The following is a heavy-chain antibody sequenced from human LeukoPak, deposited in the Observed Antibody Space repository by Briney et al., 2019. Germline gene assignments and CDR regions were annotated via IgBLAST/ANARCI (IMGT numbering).Heavy chain of an antibody. D-gene: IGHD6-19*01. V-gene: IGHV4-59*01. CDR1: GGSISSYY. CDR3: ARLTYSSGWYKGDAFDI. CDR2: IYYSGST. J-gene: IGHJ3*02. Sequence: PSETLSLTCTVSGGSISSYYWSWIRQPPGKGLEWIGYIYYSGSTNYNPSLKSRVTISVDTSKNQFSLKLSSATAADTAVYYCARLTYSSGWYKGDAFDIWGQGTMVTVSS.